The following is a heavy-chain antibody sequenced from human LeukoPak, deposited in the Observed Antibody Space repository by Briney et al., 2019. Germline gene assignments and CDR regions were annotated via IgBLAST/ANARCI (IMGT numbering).Heavy chain of an antibody. CDR1: GYSISSDYY. CDR2: IYHSGST. Sequence: SETLSLTCTVSGYSISSDYYWGWIRQPPGKGLEWIGSIYHSGSTYYNPSLKSRVTISVDTSKNQFSLKLRSVTAAGTAVYYCAREAYCGGDCYSGFDYWGQGTLVTVSS. J-gene: IGHJ4*02. CDR3: AREAYCGGDCYSGFDY. V-gene: IGHV4-38-2*02. D-gene: IGHD2-21*02.